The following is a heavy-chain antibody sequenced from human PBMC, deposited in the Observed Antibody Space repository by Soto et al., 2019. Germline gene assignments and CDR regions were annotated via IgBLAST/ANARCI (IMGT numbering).Heavy chain of an antibody. V-gene: IGHV3-11*01. Sequence: GGSLRLSCAASGFTFSDYYMSWIRQAPGKGLEWVSYISSSGSTIYYADSVKGRFTISRDNAKNSLYLQMNSLRAEDTAVYYCARSTVVTPRYYGMDVWGQGTTVTVSS. CDR1: GFTFSDYY. D-gene: IGHD2-15*01. J-gene: IGHJ6*02. CDR2: ISSSGSTI. CDR3: ARSTVVTPRYYGMDV.